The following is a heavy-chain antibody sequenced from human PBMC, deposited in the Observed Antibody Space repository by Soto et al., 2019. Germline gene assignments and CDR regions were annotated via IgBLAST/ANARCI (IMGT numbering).Heavy chain of an antibody. Sequence: GGSLRLSCAASGFTFSDYYMSWIRQAPGKGLEWVSYISSSSSYTNYADSVKGRFTISRDNAKNSLYLQMNSLRAEDTAVYYCARGRGLTGYYKDAFDIWGQGTMVTVSS. D-gene: IGHD3-9*01. V-gene: IGHV3-11*06. CDR1: GFTFSDYY. CDR2: ISSSSSYT. CDR3: ARGRGLTGYYKDAFDI. J-gene: IGHJ3*02.